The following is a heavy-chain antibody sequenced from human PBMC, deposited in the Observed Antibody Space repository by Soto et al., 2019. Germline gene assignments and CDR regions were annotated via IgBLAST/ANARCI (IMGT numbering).Heavy chain of an antibody. J-gene: IGHJ3*02. V-gene: IGHV4-31*03. CDR2: IYYSGST. CDR3: ARVGCSGGSCYSYAFDI. CDR1: GGSISSGGYY. D-gene: IGHD2-15*01. Sequence: PSETLSLTCTFSGGSISSGGYYWSWIRQHPGKGLEWIGYIYYSGSTYYNPSLKSRVTISVDTSKNQFSLKLSSVTAADTAVYYCARVGCSGGSCYSYAFDIWGQGTMVTVS.